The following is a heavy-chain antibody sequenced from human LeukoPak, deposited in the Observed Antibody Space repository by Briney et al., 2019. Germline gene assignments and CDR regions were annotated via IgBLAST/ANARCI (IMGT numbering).Heavy chain of an antibody. Sequence: PGGSLRLSCAASGFTFSNYGMNWVRQAPGKGLEWISYISNTGSVIYYAGSVKGRFTISRDNAKNSLYLQMNSLRAEDTAVYYCARNLPAADYWGQGTLVTVSS. CDR1: GFTFSNYG. D-gene: IGHD2-2*01. CDR2: ISNTGSVI. CDR3: ARNLPAADY. J-gene: IGHJ4*02. V-gene: IGHV3-48*04.